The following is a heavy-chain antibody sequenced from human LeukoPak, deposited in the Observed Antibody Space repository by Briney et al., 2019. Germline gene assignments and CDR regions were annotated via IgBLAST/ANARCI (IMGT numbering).Heavy chain of an antibody. J-gene: IGHJ5*02. D-gene: IGHD2-21*02. Sequence: SETLSLTCTVSGGSISSSSYYWGWIRQPPGKGLEWTGSIYYSGSTYYNPSLKSRVAISVGTSKTQFSLKLSSVTAADTAVYYCARRHCGGDCYSNWFDPWGQGTLVTVSS. CDR2: IYYSGST. CDR1: GGSISSSSYY. CDR3: ARRHCGGDCYSNWFDP. V-gene: IGHV4-39*01.